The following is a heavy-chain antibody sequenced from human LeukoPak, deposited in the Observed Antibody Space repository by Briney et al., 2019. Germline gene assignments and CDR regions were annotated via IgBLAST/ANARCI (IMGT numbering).Heavy chain of an antibody. V-gene: IGHV3-48*04. CDR3: AGGGSYYYYGMDV. D-gene: IGHD3-16*01. Sequence: GGSLRLSCAASGFTFSSYSMNWVRQAPGKGLEWVSYISSSSSTIYYADSVKGRFTISRDNAKNSLYLQMNSLRAEDTAVYYCAGGGSYYYYGMDVWGQGTTVTVSS. CDR2: ISSSSSTI. CDR1: GFTFSSYS. J-gene: IGHJ6*02.